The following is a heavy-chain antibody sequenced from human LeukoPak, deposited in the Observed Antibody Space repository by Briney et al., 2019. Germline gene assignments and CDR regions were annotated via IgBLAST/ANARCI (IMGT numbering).Heavy chain of an antibody. V-gene: IGHV3-23*01. Sequence: PGRSLRLSCAASGFTFSDYALSRVRQAPGKGLEWVSAVSGNDATTFYADSVKGRFTISRDNSKNTLYLQMNSLRAEDTAVYYCAKHLWRDLLWFGEGYYFGYWGQGSLVTVSS. CDR1: GFTFSDYA. J-gene: IGHJ4*02. CDR2: VSGNDATT. CDR3: AKHLWRDLLWFGEGYYFGY. D-gene: IGHD3-10*01.